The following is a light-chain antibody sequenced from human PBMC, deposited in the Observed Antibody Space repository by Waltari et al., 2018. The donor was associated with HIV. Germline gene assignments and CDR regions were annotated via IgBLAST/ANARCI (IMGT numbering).Light chain of an antibody. J-gene: IGLJ1*01. CDR2: TNN. Sequence: QSVLTQPPSASGTPGQRVTISCSGSSSNIGRNYVYWYQQLPGTAPKLRIYTNNQRPSGVPDRFSGSKSGTSASLAISGLRSEDEADYYCAAWNDRLSGYVFRTGTKVTV. V-gene: IGLV1-47*01. CDR1: SSNIGRNY. CDR3: AAWNDRLSGYV.